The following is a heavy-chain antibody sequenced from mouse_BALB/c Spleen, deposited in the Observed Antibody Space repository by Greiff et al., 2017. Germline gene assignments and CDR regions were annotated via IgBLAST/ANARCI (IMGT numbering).Heavy chain of an antibody. Sequence: QVQLKQSGPGLVAPSQSLSITCTVSGFSLTSYGVHWVRQPPGKGLEWLGVIWAGGSTNYNSALMSRLSISKDNSKSQVFLKMNSLQTDDTAMYYCASLMVTPFAYWGQGTLVTVSA. D-gene: IGHD2-1*01. CDR1: GFSLTSYG. CDR3: ASLMVTPFAY. J-gene: IGHJ3*01. CDR2: IWAGGST. V-gene: IGHV2-9*02.